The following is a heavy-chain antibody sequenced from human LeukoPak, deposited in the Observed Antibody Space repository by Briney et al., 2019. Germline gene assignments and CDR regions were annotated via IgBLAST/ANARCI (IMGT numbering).Heavy chain of an antibody. CDR3: ACEKPACIAAAALDY. V-gene: IGHV3-48*03. D-gene: IGHD6-13*01. J-gene: IGHJ4*02. CDR2: ISSSGSTI. Sequence: GGSLRLSCAASGFTFSSYEMNWVRQAPGKGLEWVSYISSSGSTIYYADSVKGRFTISRDNSKNTLYLQMNSLRAEDTAVYYCACEKPACIAAAALDYWGQGTLVTVSS. CDR1: GFTFSSYE.